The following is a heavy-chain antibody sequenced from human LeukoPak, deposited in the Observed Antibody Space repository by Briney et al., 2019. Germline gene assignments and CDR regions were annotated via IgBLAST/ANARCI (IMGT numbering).Heavy chain of an antibody. V-gene: IGHV3-21*01. D-gene: IGHD6-13*01. Sequence: GSLRLSCAASGFTFSNHWMNWVRQAPGKGLEWVSSISSSSSYIYYADSVKGRFTISRDNAKNSLYLQMNSLRAEDTAVYYCARDLRQQQLVSDYWGQGTLVTVSS. J-gene: IGHJ4*02. CDR3: ARDLRQQQLVSDY. CDR2: ISSSSSYI. CDR1: GFTFSNHW.